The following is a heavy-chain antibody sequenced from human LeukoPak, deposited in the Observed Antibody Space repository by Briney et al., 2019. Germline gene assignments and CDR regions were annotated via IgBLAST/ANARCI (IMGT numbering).Heavy chain of an antibody. CDR1: GGSISSSSYY. D-gene: IGHD3-3*01. J-gene: IGHJ6*03. Sequence: PSETLSLTCTVSGGSISSSSYYWGCIRQPPGKGLEWIGEINHSGSTNYNPSLKSRVTISVDTSKNQFSLKLSSVTAADTAVYYCARGKPGFWSGSAYYYYMDVWGKGTTVTVSS. CDR3: ARGKPGFWSGSAYYYYMDV. V-gene: IGHV4-39*07. CDR2: INHSGST.